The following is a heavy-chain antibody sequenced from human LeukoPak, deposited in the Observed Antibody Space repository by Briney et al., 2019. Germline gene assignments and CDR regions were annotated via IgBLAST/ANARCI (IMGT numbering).Heavy chain of an antibody. D-gene: IGHD2-2*01. CDR3: ARASAHIVVVPPIMSLGLDNWSDP. J-gene: IGHJ5*02. CDR1: GFTFSDCY. V-gene: IGHV3-11*05. Sequence: GGSLKLSGAASGFTFSDCYMSWIRQAPGKGLEWVSFISSSSDNTKYADSVKGRFTISRDNAKNLLYLQMNSLRAEDTAVYYCARASAHIVVVPPIMSLGLDNWSDPWGQGTLVTVSS. CDR2: ISSSSDNT.